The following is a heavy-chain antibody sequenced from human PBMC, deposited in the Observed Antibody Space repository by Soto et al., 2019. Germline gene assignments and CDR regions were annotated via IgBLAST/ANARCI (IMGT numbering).Heavy chain of an antibody. V-gene: IGHV3-33*01. J-gene: IGHJ5*02. D-gene: IGHD1-26*01. CDR1: GFSFSSSG. CDR3: VRSSGSYFAAFYDT. CDR2: IWDDGGNK. Sequence: QAQLEESGGGVVQPGTSLRLSCAASGFSFSSSGMHWVRQAPGKGLEWVAAIWDDGGNKYYADSVRGRFTISRDNSKNTLFLQMSSLRAEDTALYYCVRSSGSYFAAFYDTWGQGTLVSVSS.